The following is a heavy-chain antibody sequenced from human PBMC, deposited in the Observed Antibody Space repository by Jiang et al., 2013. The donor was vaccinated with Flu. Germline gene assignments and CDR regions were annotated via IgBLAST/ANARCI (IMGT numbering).Heavy chain of an antibody. V-gene: IGHV4-34*01. D-gene: IGHD6-13*01. Sequence: ALLKPSETLSLTCAVYGGSFSGYYWSWIRQPPGKGLEWIGEINHSGSTNYNPSLKSRVTISVDTSKNQFSLKLSSVTAADTAVYYCARGQERPVSAAVDAFDIWGQGTMVTVSS. CDR3: ARGQERPVSAAVDAFDI. CDR1: GGSFSGYY. CDR2: INHSGST. J-gene: IGHJ3*02.